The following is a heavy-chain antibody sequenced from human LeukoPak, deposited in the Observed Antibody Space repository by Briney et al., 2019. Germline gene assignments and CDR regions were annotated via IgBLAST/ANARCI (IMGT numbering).Heavy chain of an antibody. CDR1: GGTFSSYA. J-gene: IGHJ4*02. CDR2: IIPIFGTA. CDR3: ARGSYPAGTADY. V-gene: IGHV1-69*01. Sequence: SVKVSCKASGGTFSSYAISWVRQAPGQGLEWMGGIIPIFGTANYAQKFQGRVTITADESTSTAYMELSSLRSEDTAVYYCARGSYPAGTADYWGQGTLVTVSP. D-gene: IGHD6-13*01.